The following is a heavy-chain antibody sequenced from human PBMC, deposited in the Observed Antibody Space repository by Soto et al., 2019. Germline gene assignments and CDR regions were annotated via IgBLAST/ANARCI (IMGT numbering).Heavy chain of an antibody. D-gene: IGHD2-21*02. V-gene: IGHV3-30*18. Sequence: GWSLRLSCAASGFTFSSYAMPWVRQAPGKGLEWVAVISYDGSNKYYADSVTGRFTISRDNSKNTLYLQMNSLRAEDTAVYYCAKDWWRRDFGRSWFDPWGQGTRVTVSS. CDR2: ISYDGSNK. CDR3: AKDWWRRDFGRSWFDP. J-gene: IGHJ5*02. CDR1: GFTFSSYA.